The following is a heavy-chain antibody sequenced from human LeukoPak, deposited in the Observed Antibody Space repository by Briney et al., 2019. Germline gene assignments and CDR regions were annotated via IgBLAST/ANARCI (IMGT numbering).Heavy chain of an antibody. CDR1: GYTFTGYY. J-gene: IGHJ4*02. D-gene: IGHD4-17*01. V-gene: IGHV1-2*02. CDR3: ARDSSRTVTTDY. Sequence: ASVKVSCKASGYTFTGYYMHWVRQAPGQGLEWMGWINPNSGGINYAQKFQGRVTMTRDTSISTAYMELSRLRSDDTAVYYCARDSSRTVTTDYWGQGTLVTVSS. CDR2: INPNSGGI.